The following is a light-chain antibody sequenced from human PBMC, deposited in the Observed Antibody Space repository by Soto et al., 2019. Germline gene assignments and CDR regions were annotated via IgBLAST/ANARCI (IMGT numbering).Light chain of an antibody. CDR3: QQSYSTPPWT. CDR1: QSISSY. J-gene: IGKJ1*01. Sequence: DIQMTQSPSSLSASVGDRVTITCRASQSISSYLNWYQQKPGKAPKLLIYATSSLQSGGPSRLSGGASGIDFTLTISSLQPEDFATYYCQQSYSTPPWTFGQGTKVEIK. CDR2: ATS. V-gene: IGKV1-39*01.